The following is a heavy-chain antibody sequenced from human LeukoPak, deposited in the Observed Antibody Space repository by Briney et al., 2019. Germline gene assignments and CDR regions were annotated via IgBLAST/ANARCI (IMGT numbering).Heavy chain of an antibody. V-gene: IGHV4-39*07. CDR1: GDSISSSSYY. D-gene: IGHD6-13*01. CDR2: IYYSGST. J-gene: IGHJ4*02. Sequence: SETLSLTCTVSGDSISSSSYYWGWIRQPPGKGLEWIGSIYYSGSTYYNPSLKSRVTISVDTSKNQFSLKLSSVTAADTAVYYCARDSVYSSSWYEPLYYWGQGTLVTVSS. CDR3: ARDSVYSSSWYEPLYY.